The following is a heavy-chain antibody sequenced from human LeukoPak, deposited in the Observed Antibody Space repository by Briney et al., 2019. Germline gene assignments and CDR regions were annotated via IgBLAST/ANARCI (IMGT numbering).Heavy chain of an antibody. J-gene: IGHJ4*02. Sequence: GASVKVSCKASGYTFTSYDINWVRQATGQGLEWMGWMNPNSGNTGYAQKFQGRVTMTRNTSISTAYMELSSLRSEDTAVYYCARGPIPFHYYDSSGQEAFFDYWGQGTLVTVSS. D-gene: IGHD3-22*01. CDR1: GYTFTSYD. CDR2: MNPNSGNT. CDR3: ARGPIPFHYYDSSGQEAFFDY. V-gene: IGHV1-8*01.